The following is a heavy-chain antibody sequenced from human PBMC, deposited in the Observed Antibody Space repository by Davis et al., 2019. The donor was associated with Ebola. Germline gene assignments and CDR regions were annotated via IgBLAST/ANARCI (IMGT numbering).Heavy chain of an antibody. D-gene: IGHD1-7*01. CDR3: VKTSSIGTTFEALDD. V-gene: IGHV3-30*02. CDR2: TWSDGSSK. J-gene: IGHJ4*02. Sequence: GESLKISCAASGFTFNIYGMHWVRQAPGKGLEWVAVTWSDGSSKFYTDSVKGRFTISRDNSKKTLYLQMNSLRAEDTAVYYCVKTSSIGTTFEALDDWGQGTLVTVSS. CDR1: GFTFNIYG.